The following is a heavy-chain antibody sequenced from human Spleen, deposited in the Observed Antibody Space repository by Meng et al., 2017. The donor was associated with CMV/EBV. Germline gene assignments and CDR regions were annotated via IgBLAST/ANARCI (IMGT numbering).Heavy chain of an antibody. D-gene: IGHD2-2*02. J-gene: IGHJ6*02. CDR1: GGTFSSYA. CDR3: ASRPTAAAIEVYYYYGMGV. V-gene: IGHV1-69*05. CDR2: IIPIFGTA. Sequence: SVKVSCKASGGTFSSYAISWVRQAPGQGLEWMGGIIPIFGTANYAQKFQGRVTITTDESTSTAYMELSSLRSEDTAVYYCASRPTAAAIEVYYYYGMGVWGQGTTVTVSS.